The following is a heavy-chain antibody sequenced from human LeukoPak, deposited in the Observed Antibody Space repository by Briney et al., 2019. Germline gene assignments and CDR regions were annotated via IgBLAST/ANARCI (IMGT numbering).Heavy chain of an antibody. D-gene: IGHD3-22*01. V-gene: IGHV3-30-3*01. Sequence: PGRSLRLSCAASGFTFSSYAMHWVRQAPGKGLEWVAVISYDGSNKYYADSVKGRFTISRDNSKNTLYLQMNSLRAEDTAVYYCARGPYYDSSGYSYFDHWGQGTLVTVSS. CDR3: ARGPYYDSSGYSYFDH. CDR2: ISYDGSNK. CDR1: GFTFSSYA. J-gene: IGHJ4*02.